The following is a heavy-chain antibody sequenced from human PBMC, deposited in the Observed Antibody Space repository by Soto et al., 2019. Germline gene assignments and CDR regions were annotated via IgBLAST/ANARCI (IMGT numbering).Heavy chain of an antibody. CDR3: TRLNYYDTSGFPYFFDY. D-gene: IGHD3-22*01. CDR2: VHYVGIT. J-gene: IGHJ4*02. CDR1: GDSMSDFY. V-gene: IGHV4-59*12. Sequence: SQTLSLTCSVSGDSMSDFYWSWIRQSPGTGLEWTGYVHYVGITKYNPSQKSRVTISVDTSKTQLSLNLRSVTAADTAVYYCTRLNYYDTSGFPYFFDYWGQGAPVTVSS.